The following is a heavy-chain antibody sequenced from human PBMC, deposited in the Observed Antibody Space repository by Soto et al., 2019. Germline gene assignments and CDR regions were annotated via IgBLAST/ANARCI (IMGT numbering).Heavy chain of an antibody. CDR2: IWYDGSNK. J-gene: IGHJ5*02. CDR1: GFTFSSYG. V-gene: IGHV3-33*01. CDR3: ARDGRYCSSTSCHGPLGWFDP. D-gene: IGHD2-2*01. Sequence: QVQLVESGGGVVQPGRSLRLSCAASGFTFSSYGMHWVRQAPGKGLEWVAVIWYDGSNKYYADSVKGRFTISRVNSKNTLYLQMNSLRAEDTAVYYCARDGRYCSSTSCHGPLGWFDPWGQGTLVTVSS.